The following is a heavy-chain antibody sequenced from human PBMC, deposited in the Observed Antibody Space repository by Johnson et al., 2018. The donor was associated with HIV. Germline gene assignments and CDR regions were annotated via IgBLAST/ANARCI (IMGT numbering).Heavy chain of an antibody. Sequence: VQLVESGGGLVQPGGSLRLSCAASGFTFSSYWMHWVRQAPGKGLVWVSRINSDGSSTSYADSVKGRFTISRDNAKNTLYLQMNSLRAEDTAVYYCARAVDILAGPDALDIWGQGTLVTVSS. CDR1: GFTFSSYW. CDR2: INSDGSST. D-gene: IGHD3-9*01. CDR3: ARAVDILAGPDALDI. V-gene: IGHV3-74*01. J-gene: IGHJ3*02.